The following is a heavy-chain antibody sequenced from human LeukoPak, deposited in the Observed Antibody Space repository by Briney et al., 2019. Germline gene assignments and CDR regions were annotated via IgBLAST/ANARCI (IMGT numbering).Heavy chain of an antibody. Sequence: SETLSLTCTVSGGSISSYYWSWIRQPPGKGLEWIGYIYYSGSTNYNPSLKSRVTISVDTSKNQFSLKLSSVTAADTAVYYCARDTLGYYDSSGYYQHNWYFDLWGRGTLVTVSS. CDR1: GGSISSYY. CDR2: IYYSGST. V-gene: IGHV4-59*01. D-gene: IGHD3-22*01. J-gene: IGHJ2*01. CDR3: ARDTLGYYDSSGYYQHNWYFDL.